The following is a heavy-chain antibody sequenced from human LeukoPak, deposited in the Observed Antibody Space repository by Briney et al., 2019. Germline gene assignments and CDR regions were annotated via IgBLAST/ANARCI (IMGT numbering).Heavy chain of an antibody. J-gene: IGHJ4*02. CDR2: IWYDASKT. D-gene: IGHD6-19*01. CDR1: GLNFSFYG. CDR3: VRDDGWYKVDY. Sequence: PGRSLRLSCAASGLNFSFYGMQWVRQAPGKGLEWVAVIWYDASKTYYADSVKGRFTISRDNSKNTLYLQMNSLTVEDTALYYCVRDDGWYKVDYWGQGTLVTVSS. V-gene: IGHV3-33*01.